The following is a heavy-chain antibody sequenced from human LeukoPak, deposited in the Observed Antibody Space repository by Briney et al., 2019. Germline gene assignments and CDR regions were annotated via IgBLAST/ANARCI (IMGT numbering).Heavy chain of an antibody. J-gene: IGHJ4*02. CDR2: VHHSGRT. V-gene: IGHV4-38-2*02. CDR3: ARVTGYMIEDYFDY. D-gene: IGHD3-22*01. Sequence: SETLSLTCTVSGYSISTNYSWGWIRQPPGKGLEWIGSVHHSGRTYYNPSLKSRVTISVKTSKNQFSLKLSSVTAADTAVYYCARVTGYMIEDYFDYWGQGTLVTVSS. CDR1: GYSISTNYS.